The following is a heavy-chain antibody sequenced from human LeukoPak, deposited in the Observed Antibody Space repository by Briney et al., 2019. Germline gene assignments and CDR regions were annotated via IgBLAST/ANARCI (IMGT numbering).Heavy chain of an antibody. CDR3: ARKSIVTAGRKPYDV. V-gene: IGHV4-34*01. CDR1: GGSISSYY. Sequence: SETLSLTCTVSGGSISSYYWSWIRQPPGKGLEWIGEIDHSGRTNSNASLKSRVTISVDMSKNQFSLRPSSVTAADTAVYYCARKSIVTAGRKPYDVWDQGTLVTVSP. D-gene: IGHD6-13*01. CDR2: IDHSGRT. J-gene: IGHJ4*02.